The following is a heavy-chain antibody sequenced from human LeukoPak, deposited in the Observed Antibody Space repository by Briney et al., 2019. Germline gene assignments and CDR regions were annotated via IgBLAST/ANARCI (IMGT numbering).Heavy chain of an antibody. J-gene: IGHJ4*02. CDR2: ISAYNGNT. CDR1: GYTFTSYG. D-gene: IGHD6-19*01. CDR3: ARDRSSGWYKGNFDY. Sequence: ASVKVSCKASGYTFTSYGISWVRQAPGQGLEWMGWISAYNGNTSYAQKLQGRVTMTTDTSTSTAYMELRSLRSDDTAVYYCARDRSSGWYKGNFDYWGQGTLVTVSS. V-gene: IGHV1-18*01.